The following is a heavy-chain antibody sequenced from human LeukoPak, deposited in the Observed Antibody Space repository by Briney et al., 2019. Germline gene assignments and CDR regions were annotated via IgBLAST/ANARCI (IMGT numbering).Heavy chain of an antibody. Sequence: GSLRLSCAASGFTFSSYAMRWVRQAPGKGLEWVAVISYDGSNKYYADSVKGRFTISRDNSKNTLYLQMNSLRAEDTAVYYCAREGFDYWGQGTLVTVSS. V-gene: IGHV3-30*04. CDR1: GFTFSSYA. CDR3: AREGFDY. J-gene: IGHJ4*02. CDR2: ISYDGSNK.